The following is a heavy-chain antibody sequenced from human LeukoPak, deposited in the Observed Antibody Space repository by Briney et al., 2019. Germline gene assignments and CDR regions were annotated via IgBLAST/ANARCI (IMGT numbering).Heavy chain of an antibody. CDR1: GYTFTSYA. CDR2: IIPIFGTA. CDR3: ARGCSAPVYCSSTSHDAFDI. Sequence: SVKVSCKASGYTFTSYAISWVRQAPGQGLEWMGGIIPIFGTANYAQKFQGRVTITADESTSTAYMELSSLRSEDTAVYYCARGCSAPVYCSSTSHDAFDIWGQGTMVTVSS. J-gene: IGHJ3*02. V-gene: IGHV1-69*13. D-gene: IGHD2-2*01.